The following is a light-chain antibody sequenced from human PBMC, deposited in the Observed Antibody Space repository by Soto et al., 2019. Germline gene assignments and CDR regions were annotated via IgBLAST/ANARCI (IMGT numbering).Light chain of an antibody. CDR3: QQYNSYWT. CDR2: DAS. CDR1: QSISSW. Sequence: DIQMTQYPSTLSASVGDRVTITCRASQSISSWLAWYQQKPGKAPKLLIYDASSLESGVPSRFSGSRSGTEFTLTISRLQPDDLATYYCQQYNSYWTFGPGTKVDI. V-gene: IGKV1-5*01. J-gene: IGKJ1*01.